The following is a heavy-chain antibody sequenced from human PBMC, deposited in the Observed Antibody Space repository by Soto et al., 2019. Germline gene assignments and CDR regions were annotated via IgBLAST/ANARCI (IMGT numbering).Heavy chain of an antibody. J-gene: IGHJ6*02. Sequence: HPGGSLRLSCAASGFTVRSTYMNWVRRAPGKGLEWVSVMYSGGSTYYTDSVKGRFTISRDNSRNTLYLQMNSLKAEDTAVYYFASGDFWSGNPYYGMDVWGQGTTVTVSS. CDR2: MYSGGST. CDR1: GFTVRSTY. D-gene: IGHD3-3*01. V-gene: IGHV3-53*01. CDR3: ASGDFWSGNPYYGMDV.